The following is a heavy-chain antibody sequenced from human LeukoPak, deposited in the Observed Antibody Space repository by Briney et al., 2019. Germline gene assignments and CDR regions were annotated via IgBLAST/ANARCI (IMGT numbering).Heavy chain of an antibody. Sequence: ASVKVSCKASGLTFTKSALQWVRQTRGQRLEWIGWIVVGSGNTKYEQKFHGRVTITRDMSTGTAYMELSSLRSGDTAVYYCVAGDYNYFDFWGQGTLVTVSS. D-gene: IGHD3-16*01. V-gene: IGHV1-58*01. CDR1: GLTFTKSA. CDR3: VAGDYNYFDF. CDR2: IVVGSGNT. J-gene: IGHJ4*02.